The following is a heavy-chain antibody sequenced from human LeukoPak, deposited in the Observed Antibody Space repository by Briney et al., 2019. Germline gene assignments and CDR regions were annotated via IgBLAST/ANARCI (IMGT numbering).Heavy chain of an antibody. J-gene: IGHJ4*02. D-gene: IGHD2-2*01. CDR1: GFTFSSYA. V-gene: IGHV3-23*01. Sequence: GGSLRLSCAASGFTFSSYAMSWVRQAPGKGLEWVSAISGSGGSTYYADSVKGRFTISRDNSKNTLYLQMNGLRAEDTAVYYCATSRVVPAAMSGIRDYWGQGTLVTVSS. CDR3: ATSRVVPAAMSGIRDY. CDR2: ISGSGGST.